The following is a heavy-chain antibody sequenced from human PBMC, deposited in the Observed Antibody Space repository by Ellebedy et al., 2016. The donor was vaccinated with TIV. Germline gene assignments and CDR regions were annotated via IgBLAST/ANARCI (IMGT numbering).Heavy chain of an antibody. V-gene: IGHV3-48*01. J-gene: IGHJ4*02. CDR3: ARDFRWGGYGSGSPSLDY. D-gene: IGHD3-10*01. Sequence: GGSLRLXCAASGFTFSSYSMNWVRQAPGKGLEWVSYISSSSSTIYYADSVKGRFTISRENAKNSLYLQMNSRRAGDTAVYYCARDFRWGGYGSGSPSLDYWGQGTLVTVSS. CDR2: ISSSSSTI. CDR1: GFTFSSYS.